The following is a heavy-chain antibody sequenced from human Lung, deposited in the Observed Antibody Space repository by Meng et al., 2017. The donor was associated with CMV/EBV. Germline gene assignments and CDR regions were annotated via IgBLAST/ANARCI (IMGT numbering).Heavy chain of an antibody. CDR3: ARAWGYSNYGSVIWGPPYYYYGMDV. V-gene: IGHV3-48*03. J-gene: IGHJ6*02. CDR2: ISSSGSTI. Sequence: GESLKISCAASGFTFSSYEMNWVRQAPGKGLEWVSYISSSGSTIYYADSVKGRFTISRDNAKNSLYLQMNSLRAEDTAVYYCARAWGYSNYGSVIWGPPYYYYGMDVWGQGTXVNGAS. D-gene: IGHD4-11*01. CDR1: GFTFSSYE.